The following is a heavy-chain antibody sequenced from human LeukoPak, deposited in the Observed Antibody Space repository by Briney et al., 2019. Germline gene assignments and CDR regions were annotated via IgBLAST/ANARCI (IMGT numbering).Heavy chain of an antibody. CDR3: TREVRYSSNGPFDY. CDR1: GFTFSSYG. D-gene: IGHD6-13*01. Sequence: GGSLRLSCAAFGFTFSSYGMSWVRQAPGKGLEWVGFIRSKAYGGTTEYAASVKGRFTISRDDSKSIAYLQMNSLKTEDTAVYYCTREVRYSSNGPFDYWGQGTLVTVSS. CDR2: IRSKAYGGTT. J-gene: IGHJ4*02. V-gene: IGHV3-49*04.